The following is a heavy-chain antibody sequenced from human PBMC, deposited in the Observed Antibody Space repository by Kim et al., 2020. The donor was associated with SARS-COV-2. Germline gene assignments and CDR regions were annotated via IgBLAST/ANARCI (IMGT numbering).Heavy chain of an antibody. D-gene: IGHD6-13*01. V-gene: IGHV5-10-1*01. CDR3: ARPRSSWDGYGMDV. Sequence: SPSFQGHVTISADKSISTAYLQWSSLKASDTAMYYCARPRSSWDGYGMDVWGQGTTVTVSS. J-gene: IGHJ6*02.